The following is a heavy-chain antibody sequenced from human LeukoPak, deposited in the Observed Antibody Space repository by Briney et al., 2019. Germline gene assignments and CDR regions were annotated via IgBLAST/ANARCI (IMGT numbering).Heavy chain of an antibody. CDR1: GYTFTSYG. J-gene: IGHJ6*03. CDR3: ATGYGSGSKNYYYYYYMDV. Sequence: ASVKVSRKASGYTFTSYGISWVRQAPGQGLEWMGWISAYNGNTNYAQKLQGRVTMTTDTSTSTAYMELRSLRSDDTAVYYCATGYGSGSKNYYYYYYMDVWGKGTTVTVSS. D-gene: IGHD3-10*01. CDR2: ISAYNGNT. V-gene: IGHV1-18*01.